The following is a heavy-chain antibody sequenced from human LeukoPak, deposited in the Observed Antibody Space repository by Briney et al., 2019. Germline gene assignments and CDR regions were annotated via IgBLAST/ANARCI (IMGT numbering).Heavy chain of an antibody. J-gene: IGHJ4*02. CDR2: ISGSGGST. Sequence: GGSLRLSCAASGFTFSSYAMSWVRQAPGKGLEWVSAISGSGGSTNYADSWKGRFTISRDNSKNTLYLQMNSLRAEDMAVYYCAKDQAGDGGSYVTHAYHWGQGTLVTVSS. CDR1: GFTFSSYA. CDR3: AKDQAGDGGSYVTHAYH. D-gene: IGHD1-26*01. V-gene: IGHV3-23*01.